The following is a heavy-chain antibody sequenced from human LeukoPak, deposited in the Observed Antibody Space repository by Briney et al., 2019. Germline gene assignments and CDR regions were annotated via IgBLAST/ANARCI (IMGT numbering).Heavy chain of an antibody. V-gene: IGHV3-9*03. J-gene: IGHJ4*02. Sequence: GGSLRLSCAASGFTFDDYAMHWVRQAPGKGLEWLSGISWNSGSIGYADSVKGRFTISRDNAKNSLYLQMNSLRAEDMALYYCAKAPSGYSSSSYYFDYWGQGTLVTVSS. CDR1: GFTFDDYA. CDR2: ISWNSGSI. CDR3: AKAPSGYSSSSYYFDY. D-gene: IGHD6-6*01.